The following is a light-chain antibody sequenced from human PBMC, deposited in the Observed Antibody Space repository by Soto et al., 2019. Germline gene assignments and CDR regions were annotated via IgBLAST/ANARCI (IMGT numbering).Light chain of an antibody. CDR3: QQRSNWPLT. CDR2: GAS. V-gene: IGKV3D-20*02. J-gene: IGKJ3*01. CDR1: QSVSNNY. Sequence: EIVLTQSPGTLSLSPGERATLSCRASQSVSNNYLAWYQQKPGQAPRLLIYGASNRATGIPDRFSGSGSGTDFTLTISSLEPEDFAVYYCQQRSNWPLTFGPGTKVDI.